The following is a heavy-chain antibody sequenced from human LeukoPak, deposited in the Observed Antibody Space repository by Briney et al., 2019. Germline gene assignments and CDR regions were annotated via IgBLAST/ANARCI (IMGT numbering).Heavy chain of an antibody. J-gene: IGHJ4*02. Sequence: GGSLRLSCAASGFTFSSDAMSWVRQAPGKGLEWVSAISGSGGSTYYADSVKGRFTISRDNSKNTLYLQMNSLRAEDTAVYYCAKGRYYGSGSYNDYWGQGTLVTVSS. D-gene: IGHD3-10*01. V-gene: IGHV3-23*01. CDR3: AKGRYYGSGSYNDY. CDR1: GFTFSSDA. CDR2: ISGSGGST.